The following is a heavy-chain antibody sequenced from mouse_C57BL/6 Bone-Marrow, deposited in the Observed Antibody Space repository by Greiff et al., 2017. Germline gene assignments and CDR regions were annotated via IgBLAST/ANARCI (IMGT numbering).Heavy chain of an antibody. J-gene: IGHJ1*03. Sequence: VQLKQSGPELVKPGASVKISCKASGYAFSSSWMNWVKQRPGKGLEWIGRIYPGDGDTNYNGKFKGKATLTADKSSSTAYMQLSSLTSEDSAVYFCAKGGNLYWYFDVWGTGTTVTVSS. CDR3: AKGGNLYWYFDV. D-gene: IGHD2-1*01. V-gene: IGHV1-82*01. CDR1: GYAFSSSW. CDR2: IYPGDGDT.